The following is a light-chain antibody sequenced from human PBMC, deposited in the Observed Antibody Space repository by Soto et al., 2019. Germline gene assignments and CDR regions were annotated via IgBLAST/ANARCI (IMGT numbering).Light chain of an antibody. J-gene: IGKJ4*02. CDR1: QSVNNY. V-gene: IGKV3-11*01. Sequence: EIVLTQSPATLSLSPGERATLSCRASQSVNNYLAWYQQKPGQAPRLLIYDASNRATGIPARFSGSGSGTDFNLTISSLEPEDGAIYYCQQRSIWPLTFGGGTKVEIK. CDR2: DAS. CDR3: QQRSIWPLT.